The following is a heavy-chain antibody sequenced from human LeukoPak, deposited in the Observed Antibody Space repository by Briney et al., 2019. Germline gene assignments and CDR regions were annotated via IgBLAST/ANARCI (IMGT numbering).Heavy chain of an antibody. CDR1: GFTFSSYA. J-gene: IGHJ3*02. D-gene: IGHD5-24*01. CDR2: ISGSGVYT. CDR3: AKAVDLATISVDI. V-gene: IGHV3-23*01. Sequence: PGGSLRLSCAASGFTFSSYAMSWVRQAPGKGLEWVSAISGSGVYTYYADSVKGRFTISRDNSKNTLYLVMNSLRVDDTAVYYCAKAVDLATISVDIWGQGTMVTVSS.